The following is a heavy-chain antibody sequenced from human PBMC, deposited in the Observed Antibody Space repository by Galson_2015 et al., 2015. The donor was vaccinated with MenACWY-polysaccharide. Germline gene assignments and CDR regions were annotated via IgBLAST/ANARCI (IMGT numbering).Heavy chain of an antibody. CDR1: GYTFTGHF. J-gene: IGHJ4*02. D-gene: IGHD6-13*01. Sequence: CKASGYTFTGHFMHWVRQAPGQGLEWMGRINPNSGGTNHEQKFQGRVTMTRDTSISTAYMELSRLRSDDTAVYYCARDPGGGSSWYDYFDYWGQGTLVTVSS. V-gene: IGHV1-2*06. CDR3: ARDPGGGSSWYDYFDY. CDR2: INPNSGGT.